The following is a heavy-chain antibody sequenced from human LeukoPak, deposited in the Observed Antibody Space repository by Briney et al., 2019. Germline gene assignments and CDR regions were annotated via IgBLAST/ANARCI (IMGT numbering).Heavy chain of an antibody. V-gene: IGHV3-66*01. CDR2: IYSGGST. D-gene: IGHD5-24*01. CDR1: EFSVGSNY. CDR3: AKGLGDGYNFGFGEYFQH. Sequence: GGSLRLSCAASEFSVGSNYMTWVRQAPGKGLEWVSLIYSGGSTYYADSVKGRFTISRDNSKNTLYLQMNSLRAEDTAVYYCAKGLGDGYNFGFGEYFQHWGQGTLVTVSS. J-gene: IGHJ1*01.